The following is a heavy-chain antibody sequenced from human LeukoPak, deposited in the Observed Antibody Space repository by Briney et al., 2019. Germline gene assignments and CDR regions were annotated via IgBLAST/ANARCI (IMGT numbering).Heavy chain of an antibody. CDR2: INHSGST. CDR1: GGSFSGYY. Sequence: SETLSLTCAVYGGSFSGYYWSWIRQPPGKGLEWIGEINHSGSTNYNPSLKSRVTISVDTSKNQFSLKLSSVTAADTAVYYCARRDSSGYYFKDMGYWGQGTLVTVSS. CDR3: ARRDSSGYYFKDMGY. V-gene: IGHV4-34*01. J-gene: IGHJ4*02. D-gene: IGHD3-22*01.